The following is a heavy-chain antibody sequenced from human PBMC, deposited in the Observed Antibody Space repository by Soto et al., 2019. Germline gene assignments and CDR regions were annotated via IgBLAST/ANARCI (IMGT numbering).Heavy chain of an antibody. J-gene: IGHJ4*02. Sequence: HVQLVESWGGLVKPGGSLRLSCAASGFTFSDYYMNWIRQSPGKGLEWVSYISGSGNTIYYTDSVKGRFTISRDNAKNSLYLQMNSLRAEDTAVYYCARDLTRAGAGGYWGPGTLVTVSS. CDR3: ARDLTRAGAGGY. V-gene: IGHV3-11*01. D-gene: IGHD1-26*01. CDR1: GFTFSDYY. CDR2: ISGSGNTI.